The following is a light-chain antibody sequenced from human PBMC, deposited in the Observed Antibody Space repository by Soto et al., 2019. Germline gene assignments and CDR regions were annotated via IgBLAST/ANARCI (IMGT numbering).Light chain of an antibody. CDR2: AVT. CDR3: SSYTSSSTL. V-gene: IGLV2-14*01. J-gene: IGLJ1*01. CDR1: SSDVGGYNY. Sequence: QSVLTQPASVSGSPGQSITISCTGTSSDVGGYNYVSWYQQHPGKAPKLMIYAVTDRPSGVSSRFSGSKSGNTASLTISGIQAEDEAHYYCSSYTSSSTLFGTGTKV.